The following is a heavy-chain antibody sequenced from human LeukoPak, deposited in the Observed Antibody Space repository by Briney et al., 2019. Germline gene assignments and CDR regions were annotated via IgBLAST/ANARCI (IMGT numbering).Heavy chain of an antibody. CDR3: ARDHLANLASRLFDP. V-gene: IGHV4-4*07. CDR2: IYTSGST. Sequence: PSETLSLTCTVSGGSISSYYWSWIRQPAGRGLEWIGHIYTSGSTNYNPSLKSRVTMSVDTSKNQFSLKLSSVTAADTAVYYCARDHLANLASRLFDPWGQGTLVTVSS. J-gene: IGHJ5*02. D-gene: IGHD3-3*01. CDR1: GGSISSYY.